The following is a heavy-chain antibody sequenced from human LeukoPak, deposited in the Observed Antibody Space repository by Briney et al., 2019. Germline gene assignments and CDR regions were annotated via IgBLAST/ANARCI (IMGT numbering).Heavy chain of an antibody. Sequence: PSETLSLTCTVSGGSISSSSYYWGWIRQPPGKGLEWIGSIYYSGSTYYNPSLKSRVTISVDTSKNQFSLKLSSVTAADTAVYYCARLGRPLWGLGRMFDPWGQGTLVTVSS. V-gene: IGHV4-39*07. CDR1: GGSISSSSYY. CDR2: IYYSGST. CDR3: ARLGRPLWGLGRMFDP. D-gene: IGHD5-18*01. J-gene: IGHJ5*02.